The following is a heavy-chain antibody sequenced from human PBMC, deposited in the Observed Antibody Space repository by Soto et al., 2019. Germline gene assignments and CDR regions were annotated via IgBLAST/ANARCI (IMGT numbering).Heavy chain of an antibody. V-gene: IGHV1-18*04. CDR1: GYTFTNYG. CDR3: ARDLRYGYNFGDWFDP. Sequence: QVQLVQSAPEVKKPGASVTVSCKASGYTFTNYGLNWLRQAPGQGPQWMGRISTYNGLTNYAQKFQGRITMTTDASTNIVSMELRSLTSADTAVYYCARDLRYGYNFGDWFDPWGQGTLVTVSS. D-gene: IGHD3-16*01. CDR2: ISTYNGLT. J-gene: IGHJ5*02.